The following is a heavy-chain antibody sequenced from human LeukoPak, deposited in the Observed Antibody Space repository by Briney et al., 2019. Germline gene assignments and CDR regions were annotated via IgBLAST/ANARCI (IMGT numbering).Heavy chain of an antibody. V-gene: IGHV4-38-2*01. CDR2: IYHSRST. CDR3: ARHFGLNWFDP. J-gene: IGHJ5*02. D-gene: IGHD3/OR15-3a*01. Sequence: SETLSLTCAVSGYSISSGYYWGWIRQPPGKGLDWMGSIYHSRSTYYNPSLKSRVTISVDTSKNQFSLKLSSVTAADTAVYYCARHFGLNWFDPWGQGTLVTVSS. CDR1: GYSISSGYY.